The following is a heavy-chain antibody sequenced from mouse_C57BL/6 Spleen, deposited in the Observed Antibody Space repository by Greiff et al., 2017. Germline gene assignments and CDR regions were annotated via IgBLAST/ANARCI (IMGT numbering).Heavy chain of an antibody. D-gene: IGHD1-1*01. CDR1: GYSITSGYD. V-gene: IGHV3-1*01. CDR3: ARGVYYYGSSPPWFAY. J-gene: IGHJ3*01. CDR2: ISYSGST. Sequence: EVQLQQSGPGMVKPSQSLSLTCTVTGYSITSGYDWHWIRHFPGNKLEWMGYISYSGSTNYNPSLKSRISITHDTSKNHFFLTLNSVTTEDTATYSCARGVYYYGSSPPWFAYWGQGTLVTVSA.